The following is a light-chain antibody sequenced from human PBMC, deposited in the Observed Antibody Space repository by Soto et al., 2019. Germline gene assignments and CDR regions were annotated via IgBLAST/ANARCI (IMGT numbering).Light chain of an antibody. Sequence: QPVVTQEASLSVSPGTTVTLTCGLSSGSVSANYYPSWYQQTPGQAPRTLIYNTNTRSSGVPDRFSGSILGNKAALTITGAQADDESDYYCVLYMGSGIWVFGGGTKVTVL. V-gene: IGLV8-61*01. CDR3: VLYMGSGIWV. CDR2: NTN. CDR1: SGSVSANYY. J-gene: IGLJ3*02.